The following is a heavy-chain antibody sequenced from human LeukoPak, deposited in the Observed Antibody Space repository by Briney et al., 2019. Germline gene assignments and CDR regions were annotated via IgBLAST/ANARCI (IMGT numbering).Heavy chain of an antibody. CDR1: GLTVSTNY. J-gene: IGHJ4*02. D-gene: IGHD5-24*01. CDR2: IYSSGSA. V-gene: IGHV3-53*01. CDR3: ARTSLSGDGYKVGYFDY. Sequence: GGSLRLSCAASGLTVSTNYMSWVRRVPGKGLEWVSLIYSSGSAYYADSVKGRFTISRDHSKNTLYLQMNSLTAEDTAVYYCARTSLSGDGYKVGYFDYWGQGTLVTVSS.